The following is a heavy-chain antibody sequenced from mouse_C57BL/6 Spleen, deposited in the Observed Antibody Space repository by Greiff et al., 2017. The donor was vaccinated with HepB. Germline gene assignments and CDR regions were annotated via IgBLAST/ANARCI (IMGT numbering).Heavy chain of an antibody. D-gene: IGHD1-1*01. CDR1: GYTFTDYN. CDR2: INPNNGGT. Sequence: EVQLQQSGPELVKPGASVKMSCKASGYTFTDYNMHWVKQSHGKSLEWIGYINPNNGGTSYNQKFKGKATLTVNTSSSTAYMELRSLTSEDSAVYSWSKEFAYYCSSYLFAYWGQGTLVTVSA. V-gene: IGHV1-22*01. J-gene: IGHJ3*01. CDR3: SKEFAYYCSSYLFAY.